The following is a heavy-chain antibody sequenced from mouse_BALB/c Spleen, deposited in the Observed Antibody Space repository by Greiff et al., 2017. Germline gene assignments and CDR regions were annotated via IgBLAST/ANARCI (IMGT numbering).Heavy chain of an antibody. V-gene: IGHV5-17*02. CDR1: GFTFSSFG. J-gene: IGHJ4*01. CDR3: ARSWITDAMDY. CDR2: ISSGSSTI. Sequence: DVMLVESGGGLVQPGGSRKLSCAASGFTFSSFGMHWVRQAPEKGLEWVAYISSGSSTIYYADTVKGRFTISRDNPKNTLFLQMTSLRSEDTAMYYCARSWITDAMDYWGQGTSVTVSS. D-gene: IGHD2-4*01.